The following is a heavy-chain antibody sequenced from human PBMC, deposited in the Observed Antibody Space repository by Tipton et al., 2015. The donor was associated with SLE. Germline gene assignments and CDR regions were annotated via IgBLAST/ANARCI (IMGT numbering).Heavy chain of an antibody. CDR1: GFTFTDYN. Sequence: QVQLVQSGAEVKKPGASVKVSCKASGFTFTDYNIHWVRQAPGHGFEWLGWINVNNGATQDAARFLDRVIMTRDTSTATVYLELNRLGSDDTATYYCAREENYDNTGGFDFWGQGTRVTVSS. D-gene: IGHD3-22*01. J-gene: IGHJ4*02. CDR2: INVNNGAT. V-gene: IGHV1-2*02. CDR3: AREENYDNTGGFDF.